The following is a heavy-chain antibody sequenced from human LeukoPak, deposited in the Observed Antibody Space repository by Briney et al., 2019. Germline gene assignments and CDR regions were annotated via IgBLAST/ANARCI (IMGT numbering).Heavy chain of an antibody. CDR2: LYSDGNT. CDR1: GFTVITND. J-gene: IGHJ4*02. CDR3: ARGVEPLAANTLAY. V-gene: IGHV3-53*01. Sequence: GGSLRLSCAASGFTVITNDMTWVRQAPGKGLEWVPVLYSDGNTKYADSVQGRFTISRDNSKNTLYLEMNSLSPDDTAIYYCARGVEPLAANTLAYWGQGTLVTVSS. D-gene: IGHD1-14*01.